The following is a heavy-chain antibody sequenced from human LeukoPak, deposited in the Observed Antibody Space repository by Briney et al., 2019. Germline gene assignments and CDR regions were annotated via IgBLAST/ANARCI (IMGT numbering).Heavy chain of an antibody. CDR2: ISSSSSYI. D-gene: IGHD2-2*01. CDR1: GFTFSSYS. V-gene: IGHV3-21*01. CDR3: ARDPRYCSSTSCYPEGWFDP. Sequence: PGGSLRLSCAASGFTFSSYSMNWVRQAPGKGLEWVSSISSSSSYIYYADSVKGRFTISRDNAKNSLYLQMNSLRAEDTAVYYCARDPRYCSSTSCYPEGWFDPWGQGTLVTLSS. J-gene: IGHJ5*02.